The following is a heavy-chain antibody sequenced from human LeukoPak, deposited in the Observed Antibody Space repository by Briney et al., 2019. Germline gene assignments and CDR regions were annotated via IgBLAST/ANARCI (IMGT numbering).Heavy chain of an antibody. CDR2: IYYSGST. CDR1: GGSISSYY. J-gene: IGHJ3*02. Sequence: SETLSLTCTVSGGSISSYYWSWIRQPPGKGLEWIGYIYYSGSTNYNPSPKSRVTISVDTSKNQFSLKLSSVTAADTAVYYCARGTYYYDSSAAIWGQGTMVTVSS. D-gene: IGHD3-22*01. V-gene: IGHV4-59*08. CDR3: ARGTYYYDSSAAI.